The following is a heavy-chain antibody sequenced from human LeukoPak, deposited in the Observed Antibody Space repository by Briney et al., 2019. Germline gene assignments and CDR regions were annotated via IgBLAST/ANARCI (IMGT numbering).Heavy chain of an antibody. CDR1: GFTFSSYA. CDR2: ISGGGGST. CDR3: AKYGFGEFHFDY. D-gene: IGHD3-10*01. V-gene: IGHV3-23*01. J-gene: IGHJ4*02. Sequence: GGSLRLSCAASGFTFSSYAMSWVRQAPGKGLEWVSAISGGGGSTYYADSVKGRFTISRDNSKNTLYLQMNSLRAEDTAVYYCAKYGFGEFHFDYWGQGTLVTVSS.